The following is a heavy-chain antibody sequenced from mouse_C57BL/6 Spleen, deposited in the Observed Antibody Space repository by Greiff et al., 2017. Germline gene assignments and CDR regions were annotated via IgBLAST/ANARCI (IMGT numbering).Heavy chain of an antibody. J-gene: IGHJ4*01. V-gene: IGHV1-54*01. CDR2: INPGSGGT. Sequence: VQLQQSGAELVRPGTSVTVSCKASGYAFTNYLIEWVKQRPGQGLEWIGVINPGSGGTNYNEKFKGKATLTTDKSSSNAYMQLSSLTSEDSAVYFCARGGYDYGMDYWGQGTSVTVSS. CDR1: GYAFTNYL. D-gene: IGHD2-4*01. CDR3: ARGGYDYGMDY.